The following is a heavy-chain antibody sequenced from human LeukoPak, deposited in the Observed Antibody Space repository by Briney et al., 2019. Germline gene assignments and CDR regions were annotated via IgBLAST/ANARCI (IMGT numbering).Heavy chain of an antibody. CDR3: ATGKQWLVPLSY. Sequence: ASVKVSCKASGYTFTSYHMHWVRQAPGQGLDWMGIINPSAGITIYAQKFQGRVTMTEDTSTDTAYMEVSSLRSEDTAVYYCATGKQWLVPLSYWGQGTLVTVSS. CDR1: GYTFTSYH. J-gene: IGHJ4*02. CDR2: INPSAGIT. V-gene: IGHV1-46*01. D-gene: IGHD6-19*01.